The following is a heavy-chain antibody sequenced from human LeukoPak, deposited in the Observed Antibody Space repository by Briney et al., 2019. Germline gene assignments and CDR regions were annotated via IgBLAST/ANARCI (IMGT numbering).Heavy chain of an antibody. V-gene: IGHV3-15*01. CDR1: GFTLSNAW. D-gene: IGHD5-12*01. CDR3: TTAHYSGYDFDY. CDR2: IKSKTDGGTT. Sequence: GGSLRLSCAASGFTLSNAWMSWVRQARGKGLEWVGRIKSKTDGGTTDYAAPVKGRFTISRDDSKNTLYLQMNSLKTEDTAVYYCTTAHYSGYDFDYWGQGTLVTVSS. J-gene: IGHJ4*02.